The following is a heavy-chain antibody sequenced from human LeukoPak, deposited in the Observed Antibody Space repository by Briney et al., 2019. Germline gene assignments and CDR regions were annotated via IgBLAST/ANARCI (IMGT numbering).Heavy chain of an antibody. J-gene: IGHJ3*02. CDR1: GFTFSSYW. CDR2: ISWNSGSI. Sequence: GGSLRLSCAAPGFTFSSYWMSWVRQAPGKGLEWVSGISWNSGSIGYADSVKGRFTISRDNAKNSLYLQMNSLRAEDMALYYCAKDMLSRGYAPDAFDIWGQGTMVTVSS. CDR3: AKDMLSRGYAPDAFDI. V-gene: IGHV3-9*03. D-gene: IGHD6-25*01.